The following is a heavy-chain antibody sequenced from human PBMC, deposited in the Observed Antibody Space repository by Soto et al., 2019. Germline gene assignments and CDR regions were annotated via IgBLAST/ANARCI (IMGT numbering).Heavy chain of an antibody. J-gene: IGHJ5*02. CDR2: IIPVFGTA. Sequence: GASVKVSCKASGGTFSSYAISWVRQAPGQGLEWMGGIIPVFGTANYAQKFQGRVTITADKSTSTAYMEPSSLRSEDTAVYYCARPYCGSSSCHNWFDPWGQGTLVTVSS. CDR1: GGTFSSYA. CDR3: ARPYCGSSSCHNWFDP. D-gene: IGHD2-2*01. V-gene: IGHV1-69*06.